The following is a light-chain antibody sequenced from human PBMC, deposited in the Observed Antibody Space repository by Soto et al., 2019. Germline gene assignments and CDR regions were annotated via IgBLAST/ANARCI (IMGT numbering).Light chain of an antibody. CDR1: SSNIGAGYG. J-gene: IGLJ1*01. CDR2: DNS. V-gene: IGLV1-40*01. CDR3: QSYDSSLSGYV. Sequence: QSVLTQPPSVSGAPGQRVNMSCTGSSSNIGAGYGVHWYQQLPGTAPKLLIYDNSNRPSGVPDRFSGSKSGTSVSLAITGLQAGDEADYYCQSYDSSLSGYVFGTGTKLTVL.